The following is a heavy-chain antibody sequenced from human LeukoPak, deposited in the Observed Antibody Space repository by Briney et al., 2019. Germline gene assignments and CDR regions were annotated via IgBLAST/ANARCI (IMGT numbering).Heavy chain of an antibody. Sequence: KPSETLSLTCTVSGGSISSYYWSWIRQPPGKGLEWIGYIYYSGSTNYNPSLKSRVTISVDTSKNQFSLKLSSVTAADTAVYYCARGPPYYDFWSGYINWFDPWGQGTLVTVSS. CDR3: ARGPPYYDFWSGYINWFDP. V-gene: IGHV4-59*01. J-gene: IGHJ5*02. D-gene: IGHD3-3*01. CDR2: IYYSGST. CDR1: GGSISSYY.